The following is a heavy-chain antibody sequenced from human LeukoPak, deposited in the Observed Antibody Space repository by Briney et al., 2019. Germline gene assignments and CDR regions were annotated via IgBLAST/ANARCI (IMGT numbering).Heavy chain of an antibody. CDR1: GFTFSSYW. D-gene: IGHD6-19*01. CDR3: AREGQYSSGGFDY. J-gene: IGHJ4*02. Sequence: PGGSLTLSCAASGFTFSSYWMSWVRQAPGKGLEWVANIKQDGSEKYYVDSVKGRFTISRDNAKNSLYLQMNSLRAEDTAVYYCAREGQYSSGGFDYWGQGTLVTVAS. CDR2: IKQDGSEK. V-gene: IGHV3-7*01.